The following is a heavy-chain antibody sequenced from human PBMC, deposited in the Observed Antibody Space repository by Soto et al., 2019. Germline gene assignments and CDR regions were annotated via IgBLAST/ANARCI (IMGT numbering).Heavy chain of an antibody. J-gene: IGHJ6*02. V-gene: IGHV3-30*18. D-gene: IGHD3-3*01. CDR2: ISYDGSNK. Sequence: GGSLRLSCAASGFTFSSYGMHWVRQAPGKGLEWVAVISYDGSNKYYADSVKGRFTISRDNSKNTLYLQMNSLRAEDTAVYYCAKERGITIFGVVIPTFYGMDVWGQGTTVTVSS. CDR3: AKERGITIFGVVIPTFYGMDV. CDR1: GFTFSSYG.